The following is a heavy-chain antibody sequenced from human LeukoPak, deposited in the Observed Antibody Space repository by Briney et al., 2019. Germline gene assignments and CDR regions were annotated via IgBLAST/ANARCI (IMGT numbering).Heavy chain of an antibody. CDR2: INQDGSEK. Sequence: GGSLRLSCAASGFTFTTYWMNWVRQAPGKGLEWVANINQDGSEKYYVDSVKGRFSISRDNAKDSVYLQMNSLRAEDTALYYCARGFGGARAFDVWGQGTMVTVSS. J-gene: IGHJ3*01. CDR1: GFTFTTYW. D-gene: IGHD3-10*01. V-gene: IGHV3-7*01. CDR3: ARGFGGARAFDV.